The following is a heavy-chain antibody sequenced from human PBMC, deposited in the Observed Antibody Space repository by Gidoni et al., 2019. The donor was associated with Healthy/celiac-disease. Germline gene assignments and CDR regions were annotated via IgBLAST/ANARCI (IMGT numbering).Heavy chain of an antibody. D-gene: IGHD2-2*01. CDR3: ARDQEYCSSTSCAYYYYGMDV. V-gene: IGHV3-30-3*01. J-gene: IGHJ6*02. CDR1: GFTFSSYA. CDR2: ISNDGSNK. Sequence: QVQLVESGGAVVQPGRSLRLACAASGFTFSSYAMHWVRQAPGKGLEWVAVISNDGSNKDYADSVKGRFTISRDNSKNTLYLQMNSLRAEDTAVYYCARDQEYCSSTSCAYYYYGMDVWGQGTTVTVSS.